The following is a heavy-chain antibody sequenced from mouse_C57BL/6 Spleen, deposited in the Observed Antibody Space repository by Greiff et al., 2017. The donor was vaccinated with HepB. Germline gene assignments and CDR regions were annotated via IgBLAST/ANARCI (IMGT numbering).Heavy chain of an antibody. V-gene: IGHV1-82*01. CDR3: ARSAATVVATY. CDR2: IYPGDGDT. J-gene: IGHJ3*01. CDR1: GYAFSSSW. D-gene: IGHD1-1*01. Sequence: QVQLQQSGPELVKPGASVKISCKASGYAFSSSWMNWVKQRPGKGLEWIGRIYPGDGDTNYNGKFKGKATLTADKSSSTAYMQLSSLTSEDSAVYFCARSAATVVATYWGQGTLVTVSA.